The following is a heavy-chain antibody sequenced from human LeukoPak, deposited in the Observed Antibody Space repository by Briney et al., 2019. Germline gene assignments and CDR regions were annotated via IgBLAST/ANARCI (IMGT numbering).Heavy chain of an antibody. CDR3: ASKAAHKPMDV. V-gene: IGHV4-4*07. CDR1: GGSVINYY. J-gene: IGHJ6*02. CDR2: MYSGGDT. D-gene: IGHD6-25*01. Sequence: SETLSLTCIVSGGSVINYYWSWIRQPAGKGLEWIGRMYSGGDTIYNPSLMSRVTMSVDASKNHFSLKLSSVTAADTAVYYCASKAAHKPMDVWGQGTTVTVSS.